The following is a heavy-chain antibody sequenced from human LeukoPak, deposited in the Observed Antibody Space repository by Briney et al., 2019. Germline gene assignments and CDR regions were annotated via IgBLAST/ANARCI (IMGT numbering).Heavy chain of an antibody. Sequence: GGSLRLSCAASGFTFSDYYMSWIRQAPGKGLEWLSYIRSSGSTIYYADSVKGRFTISRDNAKNSLYLQMNSLRAEDTAVYYCARGSSGSYYRADYYYYYYMDVWGKGTTVTISS. CDR3: ARGSSGSYYRADYYYYYYMDV. J-gene: IGHJ6*03. V-gene: IGHV3-11*04. D-gene: IGHD3-10*01. CDR1: GFTFSDYY. CDR2: IRSSGSTI.